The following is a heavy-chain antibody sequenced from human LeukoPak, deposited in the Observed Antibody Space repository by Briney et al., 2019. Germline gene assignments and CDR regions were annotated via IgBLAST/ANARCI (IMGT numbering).Heavy chain of an antibody. D-gene: IGHD3-16*01. CDR3: ARETSQKGAHYMDV. Sequence: GASVKVSCKASGYTFTGYYMHWVRQAPGQGLEWMGWINPNSGGTNYAQKFQGRVTMTRDTSISTAYMELSRLSSVTAADTAVYYCARETSQKGAHYMDVWGKGTTVTISS. J-gene: IGHJ6*03. CDR2: INPNSGGT. CDR1: GYTFTGYY. V-gene: IGHV1-2*02.